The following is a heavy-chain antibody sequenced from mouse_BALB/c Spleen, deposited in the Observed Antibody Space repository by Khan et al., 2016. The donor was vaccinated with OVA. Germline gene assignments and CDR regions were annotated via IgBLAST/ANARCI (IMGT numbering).Heavy chain of an antibody. CDR3: AREDSDWYFDV. J-gene: IGHJ1*01. D-gene: IGHD3-3*01. CDR2: INTYTGEP. Sequence: QIQLVQSGPELKKPGETVKISCKASGYTFTNYGMNWVKQAPGKGLKWMGWINTYTGEPTYTDDFKGRFAFSLETSASTAYLQINNLKIEDMATYFCAREDSDWYFDVWGAGTTVTVSS. CDR1: GYTFTNYG. V-gene: IGHV9-1*02.